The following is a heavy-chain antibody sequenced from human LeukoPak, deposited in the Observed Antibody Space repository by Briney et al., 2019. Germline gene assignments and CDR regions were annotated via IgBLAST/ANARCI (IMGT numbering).Heavy chain of an antibody. CDR2: VYYSGVT. D-gene: IGHD2-15*01. CDR3: AKLSLHCSGGSCYRGAFDS. Sequence: SETLSLTCTVSGGSTGSDYWSWIRQPPGKGLEWIAYVYYSGVTSYNPSLKSRVAISIDTSKNQFSLNLSSVTAADTAVYYCAKLSLHCSGGSCYRGAFDSWGQGTLVTVSS. J-gene: IGHJ4*02. V-gene: IGHV4-59*08. CDR1: GGSTGSDY.